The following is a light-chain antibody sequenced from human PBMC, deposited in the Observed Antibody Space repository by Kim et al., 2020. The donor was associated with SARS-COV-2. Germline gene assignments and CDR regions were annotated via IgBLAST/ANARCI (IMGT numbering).Light chain of an antibody. V-gene: IGLV1-51*01. CDR3: GTWDNSLYGAV. J-gene: IGLJ2*01. CDR1: VSNIGSND. CDR2: DTH. Sequence: QTVSITCSGGVSNIGSNDVAWYRQLPGTAPKLVIYDTHKRPSGTSDRFSGSKSGTSATLDITGLQAGDEADYFCGTWDNSLYGAVFGGGTQLTVL.